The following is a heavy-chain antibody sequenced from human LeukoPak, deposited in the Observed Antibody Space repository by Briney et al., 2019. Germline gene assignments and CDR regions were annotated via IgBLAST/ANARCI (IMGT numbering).Heavy chain of an antibody. Sequence: ASVKVSCKASGYTFTGYYMHWVRQAPGQGLEWMGRINPNSGGTNYAQKFQGRVTITRDTSISTAYMELSRLRSDDTAVYYCARTRSGSYPFDYWGQGTLVTVSS. D-gene: IGHD3-10*01. V-gene: IGHV1-2*06. CDR2: INPNSGGT. CDR1: GYTFTGYY. J-gene: IGHJ4*02. CDR3: ARTRSGSYPFDY.